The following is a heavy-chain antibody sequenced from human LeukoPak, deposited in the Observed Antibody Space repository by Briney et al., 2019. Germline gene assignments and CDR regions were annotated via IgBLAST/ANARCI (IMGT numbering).Heavy chain of an antibody. V-gene: IGHV5-51*01. J-gene: IGHJ6*02. CDR1: GYSFTSYW. D-gene: IGHD6-13*01. CDR2: IYPGDSDT. Sequence: GESLKISCKGSGYSFTSYWIGWVRQMPGKGLEWMGIIYPGDSDTRYSPSFQGQVTISAGKSISTAYLQWSSLKASDTAMYYCARTKEQQLLYYYYGMDVWGQGTTVTVSS. CDR3: ARTKEQQLLYYYYGMDV.